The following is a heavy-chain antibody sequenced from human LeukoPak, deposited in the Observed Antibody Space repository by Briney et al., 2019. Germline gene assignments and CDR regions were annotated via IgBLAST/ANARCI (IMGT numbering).Heavy chain of an antibody. CDR3: ARVRILYCSSTSCYTGDDAFDI. J-gene: IGHJ3*02. Sequence: SETLSLTCTVSGGSISSYYWSWIRQPPGKGLEWIGYIYYSGSTNYNPSLKSRVTISEDTSKNQFSLKLSSVTAADTAVYYCARVRILYCSSTSCYTGDDAFDIWGQGTMVTVSS. CDR1: GGSISSYY. V-gene: IGHV4-59*01. D-gene: IGHD2-2*02. CDR2: IYYSGST.